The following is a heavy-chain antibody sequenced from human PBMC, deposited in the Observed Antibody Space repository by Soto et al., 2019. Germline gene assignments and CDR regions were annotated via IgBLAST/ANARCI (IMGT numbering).Heavy chain of an antibody. D-gene: IGHD2-2*01. J-gene: IGHJ5*02. CDR1: GGSISSYY. CDR2: MYNTGST. V-gene: IGHV4-59*01. Sequence: SETLSLTCTVSGGSISSYYWSWIRQPPGKGLEWIGYMYNTGSTVYNPSFKSRVTISVDTSKNQFSLKLNSVTAADTAVYYCARVPDRWGQGTLVTVSS. CDR3: ARVPDR.